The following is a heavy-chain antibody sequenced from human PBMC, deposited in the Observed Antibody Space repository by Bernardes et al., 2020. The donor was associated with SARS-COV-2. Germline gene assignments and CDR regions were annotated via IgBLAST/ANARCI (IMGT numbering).Heavy chain of an antibody. J-gene: IGHJ6*02. CDR1: GYTFTSYG. CDR3: ARVLIGGYDPYYYYYYGMDV. V-gene: IGHV1-18*01. CDR2: ISAYNGNT. Sequence: ASVKVSCKASGYTFTSYGISWVRQAPGQGLEWMGWISAYNGNTNYAQKLQGRVTMTTDTSTSTAYMELRSLRSDDTAVYYCARVLIGGYDPYYYYYYGMDVWGQGTTVTVSS. D-gene: IGHD5-12*01.